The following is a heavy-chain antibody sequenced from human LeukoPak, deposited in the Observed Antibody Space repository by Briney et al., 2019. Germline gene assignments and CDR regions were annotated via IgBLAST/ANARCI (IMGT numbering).Heavy chain of an antibody. CDR3: ARVGYDILTGDRYYFDY. J-gene: IGHJ4*02. D-gene: IGHD3-9*01. V-gene: IGHV3-20*04. Sequence: GGSLRLSCAASGFTFGDYGMTWVRQAPGQGLEWFSGISRNGGCTGYAASVKGRFTIPSDNAKTSLYLPRNSPRAEDRALYCCARVGYDILTGDRYYFDYWGQGTLVTVSS. CDR1: GFTFGDYG. CDR2: ISRNGGCT.